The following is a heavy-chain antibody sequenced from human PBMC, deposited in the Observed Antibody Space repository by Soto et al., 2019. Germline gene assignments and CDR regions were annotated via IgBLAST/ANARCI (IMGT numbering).Heavy chain of an antibody. Sequence: QLQLQESGPGLVKPSETLSLTCTVSGGSISSSSYYWGWIRQPPGKGLEWIGSIYYSGSTYYNPSLKSRVTISVDTSKNQFSLKLSSVTAADTAVYYCARHLDTAMVTLGWFDPWGQGTLVTVSS. CDR1: GGSISSSSYY. V-gene: IGHV4-39*01. D-gene: IGHD5-18*01. CDR2: IYYSGST. CDR3: ARHLDTAMVTLGWFDP. J-gene: IGHJ5*02.